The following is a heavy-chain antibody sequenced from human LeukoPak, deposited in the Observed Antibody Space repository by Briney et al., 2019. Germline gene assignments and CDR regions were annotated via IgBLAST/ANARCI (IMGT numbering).Heavy chain of an antibody. CDR1: GFSVTNNY. CDR3: ARGDGYNFFDY. J-gene: IGHJ4*02. Sequence: GGCLRLSCAVSGFSVTNNYMSWVRQAPGKGLEWVSVFYVGGATYYADSVKGRFTISRDNSENTLYLQMKSLRAEDTAVYYCARGDGYNFFDYWGQGTLVTVSS. D-gene: IGHD5-24*01. V-gene: IGHV3-53*01. CDR2: FYVGGAT.